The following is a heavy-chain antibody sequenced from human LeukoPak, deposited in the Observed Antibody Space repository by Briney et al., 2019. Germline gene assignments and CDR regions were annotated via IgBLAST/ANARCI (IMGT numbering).Heavy chain of an antibody. D-gene: IGHD6-13*01. V-gene: IGHV1-18*01. Sequence: ASVKVSFKASGYTFTSYGISWVRQAPGQGLEWMGWISAYNGNTNYAQKLQGRVTMTTDTSTSTAYMELRSLRSDDTAVYYCARVSAAAGTDWFDPWGQGTLVTVSS. CDR1: GYTFTSYG. CDR3: ARVSAAAGTDWFDP. J-gene: IGHJ5*02. CDR2: ISAYNGNT.